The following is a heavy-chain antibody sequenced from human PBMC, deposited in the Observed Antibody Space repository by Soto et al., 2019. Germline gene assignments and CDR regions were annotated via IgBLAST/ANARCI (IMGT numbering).Heavy chain of an antibody. J-gene: IGHJ6*02. CDR1: GFTVSSKY. Sequence: DVQLVETGGELIQPGGSLRLSCAASGFTVSSKYMSWVRQAPGKGLEWVSVIWSAGLIYYADSVRGRFTISRDISKNILYLEMTSLRADDTAVYYCAREAPMDVWGQGTTVIVSS. CDR3: AREAPMDV. V-gene: IGHV3-53*02. CDR2: IWSAGLI.